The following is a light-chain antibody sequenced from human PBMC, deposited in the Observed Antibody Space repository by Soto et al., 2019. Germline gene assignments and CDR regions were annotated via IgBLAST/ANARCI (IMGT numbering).Light chain of an antibody. J-gene: IGKJ5*01. CDR2: KAS. Sequence: DIQMTQSPSTLSASVGDRVTITCRASRSISSWLAWYQQKPGKAPNLLISKASSLESGVPSRFSGSGSGTEFTLTISSLQPDDFATYYCQQYNIYPITFGPGTRLEIK. CDR1: RSISSW. V-gene: IGKV1-5*03. CDR3: QQYNIYPIT.